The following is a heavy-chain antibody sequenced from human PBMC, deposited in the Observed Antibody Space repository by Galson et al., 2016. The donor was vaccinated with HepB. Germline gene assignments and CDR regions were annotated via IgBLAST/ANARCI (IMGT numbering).Heavy chain of an antibody. J-gene: IGHJ4*02. D-gene: IGHD3-3*01. Sequence: SLRLSCAASAFTFSNYAMNWVRQAPGKGLEWVAVIDYDGSEKHYTDSVKGRFTISRDNSKNTLYLQMNSLRGEDTAVYYCARVIRGFLEWLPLRSGFDYWGQGTLVTVSS. CDR1: AFTFSNYA. CDR2: IDYDGSEK. CDR3: ARVIRGFLEWLPLRSGFDY. V-gene: IGHV3-30-3*01.